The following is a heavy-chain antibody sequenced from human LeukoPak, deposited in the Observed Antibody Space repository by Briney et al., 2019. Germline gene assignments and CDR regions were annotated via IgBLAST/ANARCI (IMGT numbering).Heavy chain of an antibody. CDR1: GGSISSGGYY. Sequence: SETLSLTCTVSGGSISSGGYYWSWIRQHPGKGLERIGYIYYSGSTYYNPSLKSRVTISVDTSKNQFSLKLSSVTAADTAVYYCARGYYGYGDKPFDYWGQGTLVTVSS. CDR3: ARGYYGYGDKPFDY. D-gene: IGHD4-17*01. J-gene: IGHJ4*02. CDR2: IYYSGST. V-gene: IGHV4-31*03.